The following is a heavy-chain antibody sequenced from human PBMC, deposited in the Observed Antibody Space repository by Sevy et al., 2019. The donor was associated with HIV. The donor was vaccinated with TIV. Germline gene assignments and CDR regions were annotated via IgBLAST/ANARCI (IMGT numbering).Heavy chain of an antibody. J-gene: IGHJ6*02. V-gene: IGHV4-34*01. CDR3: ARGYSSSWTDYYYYYGMDV. CDR2: INHSGST. Sequence: SETLSLTCAVYGGSFSGYYWSWIRQPPGKGLEWIGEINHSGSTNYNPSLKSRVTISVDTSKNQFSLKLGSVTAADTAVYYCARGYSSSWTDYYYYYGMDVWGQGTTVTVSS. D-gene: IGHD6-13*01. CDR1: GGSFSGYY.